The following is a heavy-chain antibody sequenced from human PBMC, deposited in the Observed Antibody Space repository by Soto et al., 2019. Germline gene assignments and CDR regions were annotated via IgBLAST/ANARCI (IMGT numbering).Heavy chain of an antibody. CDR3: ASGGRCAASSCYRDYYRRMDG. CDR2: ISGYSGNT. D-gene: IGHD2-2*02. Sequence: ASVKVSCKASGYTLTNYGISWVRQAPGQGLEWMGWISGYSGNTNYAQKFHGRVTMTTDTSTSTAYMEVRSLRSDDTAVYYCASGGRCAASSCYRDYYRRMDGWGQESRVTVAS. V-gene: IGHV1-18*04. J-gene: IGHJ6*02. CDR1: GYTLTNYG.